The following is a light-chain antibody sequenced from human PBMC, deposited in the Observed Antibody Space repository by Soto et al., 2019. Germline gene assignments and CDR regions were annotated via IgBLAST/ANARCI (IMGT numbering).Light chain of an antibody. V-gene: IGLV2-14*03. J-gene: IGLJ2*01. CDR2: DVI. Sequence: QSALTQPASVSGSPGQSITISCNGTSSDIGTYNFVSWYQQHPGKAPKVIIYDVINRPSGVSNRFSGSKSGNTASLTISGLQTEDEANYFCSSYTASSMPLVGGGTTLAVL. CDR1: SSDIGTYNF. CDR3: SSYTASSMPL.